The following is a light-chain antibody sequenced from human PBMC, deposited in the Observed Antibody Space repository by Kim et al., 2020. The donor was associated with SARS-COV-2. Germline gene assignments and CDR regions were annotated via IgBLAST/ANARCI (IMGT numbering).Light chain of an antibody. V-gene: IGKV2D-29*02. J-gene: IGKJ4*01. Sequence: PASISCKSSQSLLHSDGDNYLYWYVQKPGQSPQLLMYESSNRFSGVPERFSGSGSGTDFTLKISRVEPEDVGVYYCMQSVQLPLTFGGGTKVDIK. CDR2: ESS. CDR3: MQSVQLPLT. CDR1: QSLLHSDGDNY.